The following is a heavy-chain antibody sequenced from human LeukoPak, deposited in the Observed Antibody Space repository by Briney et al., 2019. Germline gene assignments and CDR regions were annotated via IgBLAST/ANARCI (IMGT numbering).Heavy chain of an antibody. J-gene: IGHJ4*02. CDR1: GFTFSSYS. D-gene: IGHD1-14*01. V-gene: IGHV3-21*01. Sequence: GGSLRLSCAASGFTFSSYSMNWVRQAPGKGLEWVSSISSSSSYIYYADSVKGRFTISRDNAKNSLYLQMNSLRAEDTAVYYCARLRDEPNSPFDYWGQGTLVTVSS. CDR3: ARLRDEPNSPFDY. CDR2: ISSSSSYI.